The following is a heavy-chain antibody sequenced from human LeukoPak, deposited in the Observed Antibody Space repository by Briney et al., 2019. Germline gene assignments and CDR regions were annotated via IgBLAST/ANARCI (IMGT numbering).Heavy chain of an antibody. CDR3: TRDTFGACDS. Sequence: SGGSLRLSCAASGYTFSSYWMHWVRQGPGKGLVWVSRINEDGSSTSYAESVRGRFTISRDNAKNTLCLQMNSLRAEDAAVYYCTRDTFGACDSWGQGTLVTVSS. J-gene: IGHJ4*02. CDR2: INEDGSST. CDR1: GYTFSSYW. D-gene: IGHD3-10*01. V-gene: IGHV3-74*01.